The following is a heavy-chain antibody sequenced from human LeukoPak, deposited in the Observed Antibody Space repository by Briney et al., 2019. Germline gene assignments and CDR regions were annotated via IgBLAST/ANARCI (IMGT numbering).Heavy chain of an antibody. CDR1: GGSISSGSYY. J-gene: IGHJ5*02. D-gene: IGHD3-22*01. Sequence: SQTLSLTCTVSGGSISSGSYYWSWIRQPPGKGLEWIGYIYYSGSTNYSPSLKSRVTISVDTSKNQFSLKLSSVTAADTAVYYCARSPVYYDSSGYALVLWFDPWGQGTLVTVSS. CDR2: IYYSGST. CDR3: ARSPVYYDSSGYALVLWFDP. V-gene: IGHV4-61*01.